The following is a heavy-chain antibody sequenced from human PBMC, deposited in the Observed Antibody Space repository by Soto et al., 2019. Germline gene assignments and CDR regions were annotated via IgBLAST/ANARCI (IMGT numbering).Heavy chain of an antibody. J-gene: IGHJ3*02. Sequence: GGSLRLSCAASGFTVGTNYITWVRQAPWKGLEWVSVIYSGGTTYNADSVKGRFTISRDNSKNTLYLQINSLRAEDTAVYYCARGYRHLSRHYGYTFDIGCPGTTVNV. CDR2: IYSGGTT. CDR1: GFTVGTNY. D-gene: IGHD5-18*01. CDR3: ARGYRHLSRHYGYTFDI. V-gene: IGHV3-53*01.